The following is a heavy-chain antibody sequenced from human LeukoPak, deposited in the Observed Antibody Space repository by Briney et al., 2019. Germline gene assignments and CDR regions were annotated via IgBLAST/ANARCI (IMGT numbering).Heavy chain of an antibody. J-gene: IGHJ4*02. Sequence: GGSLRLSCAASGFTFSSYAMHWVRQAPGKGLEWVAVISYDGGNKYYADSVKGRFTISRDNSKNTLYLQMNSPRAEDTAVYYCARGYYYDSSAGGFDYWGQGTLVTVSS. CDR1: GFTFSSYA. D-gene: IGHD3-22*01. V-gene: IGHV3-30-3*01. CDR3: ARGYYYDSSAGGFDY. CDR2: ISYDGGNK.